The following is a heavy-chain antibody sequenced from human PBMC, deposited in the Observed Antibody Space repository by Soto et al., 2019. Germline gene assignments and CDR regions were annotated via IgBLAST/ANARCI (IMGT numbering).Heavy chain of an antibody. J-gene: IGHJ4*02. V-gene: IGHV1-18*01. CDR3: ARTGFYYYGSGSPVAVDY. CDR2: ISAYNGNT. D-gene: IGHD3-10*01. CDR1: GYTFTSYG. Sequence: QVQLVQSGAEVKKPGASVKVSCKASGYTFTSYGISWVRQAPGQGLEWMGWISAYNGNTNYAQKRQGRVTMTTDTATSTAYMELRSLRSDDTAVYYCARTGFYYYGSGSPVAVDYWGQGTLVTVSS.